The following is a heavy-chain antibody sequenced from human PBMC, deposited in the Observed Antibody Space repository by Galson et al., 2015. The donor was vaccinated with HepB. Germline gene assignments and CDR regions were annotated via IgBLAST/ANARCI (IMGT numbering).Heavy chain of an antibody. CDR3: ARVSMIVVVPLRGDAFDI. D-gene: IGHD3-22*01. Sequence: SCKASGYTFTSYGISWVRQAPGKGLEWVSSISSSSSYIYYADSVKGRFTISRDNAKNSLYLQMNSLRAEDTAVYYCARVSMIVVVPLRGDAFDIWGQGTMVTVSS. CDR1: GYTFTSYG. CDR2: ISSSSSYI. V-gene: IGHV3-21*01. J-gene: IGHJ3*02.